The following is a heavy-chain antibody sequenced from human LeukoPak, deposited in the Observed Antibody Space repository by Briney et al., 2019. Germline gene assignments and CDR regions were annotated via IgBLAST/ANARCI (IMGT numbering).Heavy chain of an antibody. J-gene: IGHJ4*02. CDR1: GGSVSSNSYY. D-gene: IGHD3-22*01. CDR2: INHSGST. V-gene: IGHV4-39*07. CDR3: ARYSGYYLSYFDY. Sequence: SETLSLTCSVSGGSVSSNSYYWSWIRQPPGKGLEWIGEINHSGSTNYNPSLKSRLTISVDTSKNQFSLKLSSVTAADTAVYYCARYSGYYLSYFDYWGQGTLVTVSS.